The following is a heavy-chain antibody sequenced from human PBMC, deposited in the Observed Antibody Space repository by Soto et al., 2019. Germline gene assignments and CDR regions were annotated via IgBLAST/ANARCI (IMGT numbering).Heavy chain of an antibody. CDR3: AKGGDPRTTGGMDV. D-gene: IGHD3-16*01. Sequence: EVQLVESGGVVVQPGGSLRLSCAASGFTFDDYAMHWVRQAPGKGLEWVSLISWDGGSTYYADSGKGRFTISRDNSKNSLYLQMNSLRAEDTALYYCAKGGDPRTTGGMDVWGQGTTVTVSS. V-gene: IGHV3-43D*04. CDR1: GFTFDDYA. J-gene: IGHJ6*02. CDR2: ISWDGGST.